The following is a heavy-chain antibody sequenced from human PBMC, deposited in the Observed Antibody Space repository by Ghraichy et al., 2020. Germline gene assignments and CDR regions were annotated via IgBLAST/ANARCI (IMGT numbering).Heavy chain of an antibody. V-gene: IGHV4-34*01. Sequence: LNISCAVYGGSFSGYYWSWIRQPPGKGLEWIGEINHSGSTNYNPSLKSRVTISVDTSKNQFSLKLSSVTAADTAVYYCGRGRYYYGSGTGYHFNNWFDPWGQGTLVTVSS. J-gene: IGHJ5*02. CDR3: GRGRYYYGSGTGYHFNNWFDP. D-gene: IGHD3-10*01. CDR2: INHSGST. CDR1: GGSFSGYY.